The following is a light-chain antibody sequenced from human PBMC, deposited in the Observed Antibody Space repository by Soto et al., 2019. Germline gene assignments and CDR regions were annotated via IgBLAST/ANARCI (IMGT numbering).Light chain of an antibody. Sequence: ESVLRQSPVTLSLSPGERATLSCRASQSVHNYLAWYQQKPGQAPRLLIYDVSNRATGIPARFSGSGSGTDFTLTISSLEPGDFAVYYCQQRNDWQVTFGQGTRLDI. J-gene: IGKJ5*01. CDR2: DVS. CDR3: QQRNDWQVT. CDR1: QSVHNY. V-gene: IGKV3-11*01.